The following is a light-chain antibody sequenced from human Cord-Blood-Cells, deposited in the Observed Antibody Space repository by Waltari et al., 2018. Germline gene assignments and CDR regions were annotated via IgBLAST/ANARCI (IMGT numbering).Light chain of an antibody. CDR1: ALPKQY. CDR3: QSADSSAPWV. J-gene: IGLJ3*02. V-gene: IGLV3-25*03. CDR2: KDS. Sequence: SYELTQPPSVSVSPGQTARITCSGDALPKQYAYWYQQKPGQAPGLVIYKDSERPSGIPERFSGSSSGTTVTLTISGVQAEDEADYYCQSADSSAPWVFGGGTKLTVL.